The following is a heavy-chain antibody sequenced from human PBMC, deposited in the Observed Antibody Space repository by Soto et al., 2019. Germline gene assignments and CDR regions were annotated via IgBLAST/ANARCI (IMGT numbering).Heavy chain of an antibody. Sequence: QVQLQESDPGLVKPSETLSLTCTVSGGTISSWYWSGNRQPAGKGLECIGYIYYSGSTNCHPSLKCRVTLSVDTSKNLFSRKLSSVTAADTVVYYCARRYGSAIDYWGQGTLVTVSS. CDR3: ARRYGSAIDY. V-gene: IGHV4-59*08. CDR1: GGTISSWY. CDR2: IYYSGST. J-gene: IGHJ4*02. D-gene: IGHD1-26*01.